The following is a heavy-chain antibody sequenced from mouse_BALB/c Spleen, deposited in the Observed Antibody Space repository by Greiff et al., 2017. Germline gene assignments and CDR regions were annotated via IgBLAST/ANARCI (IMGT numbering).Heavy chain of an antibody. Sequence: VQLQQSGAELVRPGALVKLSCKASGFNIKDYYMHWVKQRPEQGLEWIGWIDPENGNTIYDPKFQGKASITADTSSNTAYLQLSSLTSEDTAVYYGARRYGNRAWFDYWGQGTPVTVSA. V-gene: IGHV14-1*02. CDR1: GFNIKDYY. CDR3: ARRYGNRAWFDY. J-gene: IGHJ3*01. CDR2: IDPENGNT. D-gene: IGHD2-10*02.